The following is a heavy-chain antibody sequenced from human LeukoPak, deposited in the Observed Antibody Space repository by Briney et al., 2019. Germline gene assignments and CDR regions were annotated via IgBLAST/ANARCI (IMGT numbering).Heavy chain of an antibody. D-gene: IGHD3-22*01. CDR3: ARHLGGYTHFDY. V-gene: IGHV5-10-1*01. J-gene: IGHJ4*02. CDR1: GYSFTSYW. Sequence: GESLKTSCKGSGYSFTSYWITWVRQMPGKGLECVGKIDPSDSYTNYSPSFQGHVTISADKSINTAYLQWSSLKASDTAIYYCARHLGGYTHFDYWGQGTLVTVSS. CDR2: IDPSDSYT.